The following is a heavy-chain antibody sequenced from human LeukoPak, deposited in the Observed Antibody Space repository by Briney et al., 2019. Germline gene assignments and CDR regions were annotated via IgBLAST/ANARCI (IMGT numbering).Heavy chain of an antibody. CDR2: ISGSGGST. D-gene: IGHD6-13*01. Sequence: SGGSLRLSCAASGFTFSSHAMSWVRQAPGKGLEWVSAISGSGGSTYYADSVKGRFTISRDNSKNTLYLQMNSLRAEDTAVYYCAKDTGYSSSWYSDYWGQGTLVTVSS. CDR1: GFTFSSHA. V-gene: IGHV3-23*01. CDR3: AKDTGYSSSWYSDY. J-gene: IGHJ4*02.